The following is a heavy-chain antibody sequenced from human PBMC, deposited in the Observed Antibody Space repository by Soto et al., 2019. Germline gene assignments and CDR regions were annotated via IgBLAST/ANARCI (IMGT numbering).Heavy chain of an antibody. CDR2: ISGSGGST. J-gene: IGHJ5*02. D-gene: IGHD6-13*01. V-gene: IGHV3-23*01. Sequence: GGSLRLSCAASRFTFTSYAMSWVRQAPGKGLEWVSGISGSGGSTYYADSVKGRFTISRDNSKNTLYLQMNSLRAEDTAVYYCAKEPIAAVNNWFDPWGQGTLVTVSS. CDR1: RFTFTSYA. CDR3: AKEPIAAVNNWFDP.